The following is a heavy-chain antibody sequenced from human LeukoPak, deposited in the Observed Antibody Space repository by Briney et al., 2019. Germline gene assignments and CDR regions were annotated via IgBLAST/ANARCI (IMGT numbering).Heavy chain of an antibody. J-gene: IGHJ4*02. Sequence: GGSLRLSCAASGFTFKNHGMHWVRQAPGKGLEWVAVIWYDGSDEYYADSVRGRFSVSRDKSKNTLYLQMNSLTAEDTAVYYCARDIASRRLDYWAQGTLVTVSS. CDR2: IWYDGSDE. V-gene: IGHV3-33*01. CDR1: GFTFKNHG. D-gene: IGHD6-6*01. CDR3: ARDIASRRLDY.